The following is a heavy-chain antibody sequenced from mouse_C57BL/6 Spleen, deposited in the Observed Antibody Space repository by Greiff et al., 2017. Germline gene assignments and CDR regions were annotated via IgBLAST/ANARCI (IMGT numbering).Heavy chain of an antibody. CDR2: INPNYGTT. CDR3: ARSGVRPAWLDY. J-gene: IGHJ3*01. D-gene: IGHD2-13*01. V-gene: IGHV1-39*01. CDR1: GYSFTDYN. Sequence: VQLKQSGPELVKPGASVKISCKASGYSFTDYNMNWVKQSNGKSLEWIGVINPNYGTTSYNQKFKGKATLTVDQSSSTAYMQLNSLTSEDSAGYACARSGVRPAWLDYWGQGTLVTVSA.